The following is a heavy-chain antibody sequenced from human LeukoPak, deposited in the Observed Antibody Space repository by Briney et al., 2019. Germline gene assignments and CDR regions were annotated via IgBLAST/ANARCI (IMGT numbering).Heavy chain of an antibody. CDR1: GGTFSSYA. D-gene: IGHD3-22*01. J-gene: IGHJ4*02. CDR3: ARGHNYYDSSGYLN. CDR2: IIPIFGTA. V-gene: IGHV1-69*05. Sequence: SVKVSCKASGGTFSSYAISWVRPAPGQGLEWMGGIIPIFGTANYAQKFQGRVTITTDESTSTAYMELSSLRSEDTAVYYCARGHNYYDSSGYLNWGQGTLVTVSS.